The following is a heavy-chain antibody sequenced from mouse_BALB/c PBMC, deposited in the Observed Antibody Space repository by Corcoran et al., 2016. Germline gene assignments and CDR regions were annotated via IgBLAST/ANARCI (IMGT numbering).Heavy chain of an antibody. V-gene: IGHV1-18*01. D-gene: IGHD2-4*01. CDR1: GYTFTDYN. J-gene: IGHJ3*01. Sequence: EVLLQQSGPELVKPGASVKTPCKASGYTFTDYNMDWVKQSHGKSLEWIGDINPNNGGTIYNQKFKGKATLTVDKSSSTAYMELRSLTSEDTAVYYCATWDYDRFAYWGQGTLVTVSA. CDR2: INPNNGGT. CDR3: ATWDYDRFAY.